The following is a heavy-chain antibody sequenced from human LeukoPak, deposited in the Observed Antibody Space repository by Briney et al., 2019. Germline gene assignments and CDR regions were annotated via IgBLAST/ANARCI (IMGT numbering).Heavy chain of an antibody. D-gene: IGHD3-16*01. Sequence: GGSLRLSCAASRLTFSGQWMHWVRQAPGQGLEWVANIKYDGSEEYYADSVKGRFTISRDNAKNSLSLQMNYVRAGDTAIYYGAYTNHLTYWGQGTLVTVSS. CDR1: RLTFSGQW. CDR3: AYTNHLTY. CDR2: IKYDGSEE. V-gene: IGHV3-7*01. J-gene: IGHJ4*02.